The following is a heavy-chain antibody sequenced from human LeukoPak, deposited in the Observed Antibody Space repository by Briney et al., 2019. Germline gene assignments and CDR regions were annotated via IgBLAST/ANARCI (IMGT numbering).Heavy chain of an antibody. D-gene: IGHD4-23*01. V-gene: IGHV3-48*03. CDR2: ISSSGSTI. J-gene: IGHJ6*02. CDR1: GFTFSSYE. Sequence: GGSLRLSCAASGFTFSSYEVNWVRQASGKGLEWVSYISSSGSTIYYADSVKGRFTISRDNAKNSLYLQMNSLRAEDTAVYYCARETVVTHYYYGMGVWGQGTTVTVSS. CDR3: ARETVVTHYYYGMGV.